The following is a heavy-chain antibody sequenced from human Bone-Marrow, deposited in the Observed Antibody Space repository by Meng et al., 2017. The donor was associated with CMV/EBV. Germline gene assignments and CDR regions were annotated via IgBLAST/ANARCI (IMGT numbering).Heavy chain of an antibody. J-gene: IGHJ6*02. Sequence: GESLKISCVASGFTFSSSWMHWVRQAPGKGLVWVSRINSDGSRTTYADSVKGRFTISRDNAKNTLYLQVNSLRAEDTALYYCAKDWAYSSSSGYYYYGMDVWGQGTTVTVSS. CDR2: INSDGSRT. D-gene: IGHD6-6*01. V-gene: IGHV3-74*01. CDR3: AKDWAYSSSSGYYYYGMDV. CDR1: GFTFSSSW.